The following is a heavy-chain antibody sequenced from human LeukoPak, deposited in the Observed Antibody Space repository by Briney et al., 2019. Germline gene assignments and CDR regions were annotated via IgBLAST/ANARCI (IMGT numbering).Heavy chain of an antibody. J-gene: IGHJ4*02. V-gene: IGHV4-31*03. CDR2: IYYSGST. D-gene: IGHD6-6*01. Sequence: SQTLSLTCTVSGGSISSGGYYWSWIRQHPGKGLEWIGYIYYSGSTYYNPSLKSRVTISVDTSKNQFSLKLGSVTAADTAVYYCARLYSSSSCFDYWGQGTLVTVSS. CDR3: ARLYSSSSCFDY. CDR1: GGSISSGGYY.